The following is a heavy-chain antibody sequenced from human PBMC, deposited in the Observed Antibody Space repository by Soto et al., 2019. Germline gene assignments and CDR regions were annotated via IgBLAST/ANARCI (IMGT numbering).Heavy chain of an antibody. CDR3: ASDYRITMVRGVIDY. CDR2: ISYDGSNK. Sequence: GGSLRLSCAASGFTFSSYAMHWVRQAPGKGLEWVAVISYDGSNKYYADSVKGRFTISRDNSKNTLYLQMNSLRAEDTAVYYCASDYRITMVRGVIDYWGQGTLVTVS. D-gene: IGHD3-10*01. V-gene: IGHV3-30-3*01. CDR1: GFTFSSYA. J-gene: IGHJ4*02.